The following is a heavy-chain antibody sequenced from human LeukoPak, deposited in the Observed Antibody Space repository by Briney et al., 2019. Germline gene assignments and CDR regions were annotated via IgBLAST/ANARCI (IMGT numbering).Heavy chain of an antibody. CDR1: GYSIGSGYF. CDR3: ARGDQYSSSWYDGGYFDY. V-gene: IGHV4-38-2*02. D-gene: IGHD6-13*01. CDR2: VYSSGST. J-gene: IGHJ4*02. Sequence: SETLSLTCNVSGYSIGSGYFWGWIRQPPGKGLEWIGGVYSSGSTYYNPSLKSRVTISVDTSKNQFCLKLSSVTAADTAVYYCARGDQYSSSWYDGGYFDYWGQGTLVTVSS.